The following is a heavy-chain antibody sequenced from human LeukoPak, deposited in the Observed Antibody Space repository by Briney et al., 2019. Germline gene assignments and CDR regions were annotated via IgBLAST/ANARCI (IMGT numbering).Heavy chain of an antibody. D-gene: IGHD1-1*01. CDR3: ARHLSYNWNDEGFDP. V-gene: IGHV4-39*01. J-gene: IGHJ5*02. CDR1: GGSISSSSYY. CDR2: IYYSGST. Sequence: PSETLSLTCTVSGGSISSSSYYWGWIRQPPGKGLEWIGSIYYSGSTYYNPSLKSRVTISVDTSKNQFSLKLSSVTAADTAVYYCARHLSYNWNDEGFDPWGQGTLVTVSS.